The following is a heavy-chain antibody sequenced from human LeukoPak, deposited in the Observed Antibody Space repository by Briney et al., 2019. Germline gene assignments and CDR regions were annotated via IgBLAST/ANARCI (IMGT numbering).Heavy chain of an antibody. J-gene: IGHJ5*02. D-gene: IGHD6-19*01. V-gene: IGHV1-18*01. CDR2: ISAYNGNT. CDR3: ARGAVATGLGAFDP. CDR1: GYTFTSYG. Sequence: ASVKVSCKASGYTFTSYGISWVRPAPGQGLAWMGWISAYNGNTDYAQKLQGRVTTTTDTSTSTAYMELRSLRSDDTAVYYCARGAVATGLGAFDPWGQGTLVTVSS.